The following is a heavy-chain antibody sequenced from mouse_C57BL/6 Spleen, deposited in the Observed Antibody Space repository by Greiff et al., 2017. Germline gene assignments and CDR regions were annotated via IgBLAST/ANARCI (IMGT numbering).Heavy chain of an antibody. D-gene: IGHD4-1*01. Sequence: VQLQQPGTELVKPGASVKLSCKASGYTFTSYWMHWVKQRPGQGLEWIGNINPSNGGTNYNEKFKSKATLPVDTSSSTAYLQLSSLTSEVSAVYYFARGTWDWFAYWGQGTLVTVSA. J-gene: IGHJ3*01. CDR3: ARGTWDWFAY. CDR2: INPSNGGT. V-gene: IGHV1-53*01. CDR1: GYTFTSYW.